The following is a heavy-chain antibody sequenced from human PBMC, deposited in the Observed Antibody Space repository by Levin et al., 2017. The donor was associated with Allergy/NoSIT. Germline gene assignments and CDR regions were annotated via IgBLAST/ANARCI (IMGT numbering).Heavy chain of an antibody. CDR1: GYSFTGYY. Sequence: GESLKISCKASGYSFTGYYMHWVRQAPGQGLEWMGIINPNTGTTNYAQKFQGRVTMTRDTSTSTVYMELSSLKSDDTAVFYCATHSKWLSHDYWGQGTLVTVSS. CDR2: INPNTGTT. CDR3: ATHSKWLSHDY. J-gene: IGHJ4*02. V-gene: IGHV1-46*01. D-gene: IGHD3-22*01.